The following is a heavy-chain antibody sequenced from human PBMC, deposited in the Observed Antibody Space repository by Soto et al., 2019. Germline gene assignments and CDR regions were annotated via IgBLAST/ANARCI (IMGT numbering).Heavy chain of an antibody. CDR1: GFTFSNYW. V-gene: IGHV3-74*01. J-gene: IGHJ5*02. Sequence: EVQVVESGGGLVQPGGSLRLSCAASGFTFSNYWMHWVRQAPGKGLVWVSRINSDGSSTSYADSVKGRFTISRYNAKNTLYLQMNSLRAEDTAVYYCARPGGYSSSFWFDPWGQGTLVTVSS. D-gene: IGHD6-6*01. CDR3: ARPGGYSSSFWFDP. CDR2: INSDGSST.